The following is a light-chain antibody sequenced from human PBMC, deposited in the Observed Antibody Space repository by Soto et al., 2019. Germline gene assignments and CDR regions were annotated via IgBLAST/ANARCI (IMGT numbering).Light chain of an antibody. CDR2: EVR. CDR1: SSDVGGYNY. Sequence: QSVLPQNPSASGYPGQSVTISCTGTSSDVGGYNYVSWYQQHPGKVPKLMIYEVRQRPSGVPNRFSGSKSGNTASLTVSGLQAEYEAAYYCSSYAGNCKRWVFGGGSKVTGL. J-gene: IGLJ3*02. CDR3: SSYAGNCKRWV. V-gene: IGLV2-8*01.